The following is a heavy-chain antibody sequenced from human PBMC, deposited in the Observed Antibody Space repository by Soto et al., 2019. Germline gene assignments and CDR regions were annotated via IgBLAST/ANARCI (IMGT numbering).Heavy chain of an antibody. Sequence: EVQLVDSGGGLVQPGGSLRLSCAASGFIFSDHFMDWVRQAPGKGLEWVGRIKNKANSHTTEYAASVKGRFSISRDDSTNSLYLQMNSLKTDDTAVYYCAKDSSTGAYFDYWGQGSLVTVSS. CDR3: AKDSSTGAYFDY. J-gene: IGHJ4*02. D-gene: IGHD1-1*01. CDR2: IKNKANSHTT. CDR1: GFIFSDHF. V-gene: IGHV3-72*01.